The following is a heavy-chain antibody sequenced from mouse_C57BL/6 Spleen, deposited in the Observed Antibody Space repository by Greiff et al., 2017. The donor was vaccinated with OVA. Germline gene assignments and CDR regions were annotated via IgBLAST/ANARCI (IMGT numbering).Heavy chain of an antibody. J-gene: IGHJ1*03. CDR1: GYTFTDYE. Sequence: QVQLQQSGAELVRPGASVTLSCKASGYTFTDYEMHWVKQTPVHGLEWIGAIDPETGGTAYNQKFKGKAILTADKSSSPAYMELRSLTSEDSAVYYCTRCYGNYGYFDVWGTGTTVTVSS. CDR2: IDPETGGT. V-gene: IGHV1-15*01. D-gene: IGHD2-1*01. CDR3: TRCYGNYGYFDV.